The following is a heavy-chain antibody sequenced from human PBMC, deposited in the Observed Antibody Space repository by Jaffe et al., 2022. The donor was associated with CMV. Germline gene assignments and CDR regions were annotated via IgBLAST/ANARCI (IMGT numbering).Heavy chain of an antibody. CDR1: GFTFSSYA. CDR3: AKRRDTFGGVIDKGGYYFDY. J-gene: IGHJ4*02. CDR2: ISGSGGST. D-gene: IGHD3-16*02. V-gene: IGHV3-23*01. Sequence: EVQLLESGGGLVQPGGSLRLSCAASGFTFSSYAMSWVRQAPGKGLEWVSAISGSGGSTYYADSVKGRFTISRDNSKNTLYLQMNSLRAEDTAVYYCAKRRDTFGGVIDKGGYYFDYWGQGTLVTVSS.